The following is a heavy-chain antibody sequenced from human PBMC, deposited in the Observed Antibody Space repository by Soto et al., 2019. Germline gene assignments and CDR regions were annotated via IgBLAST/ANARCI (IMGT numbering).Heavy chain of an antibody. CDR3: ASRSVYCSGGSCYRRGYFDY. V-gene: IGHV4-39*01. J-gene: IGHJ4*02. Sequence: PSETLSLTCTVSGCSISSSSYYWGWIRQPPGKGLEWIGSIYYSGSTYYNPSLKSRVTISVDTSKNQFSLKLSSVTAADTAVYYCASRSVYCSGGSCYRRGYFDYWGQGTLVTVSS. CDR2: IYYSGST. D-gene: IGHD2-15*01. CDR1: GCSISSSSYY.